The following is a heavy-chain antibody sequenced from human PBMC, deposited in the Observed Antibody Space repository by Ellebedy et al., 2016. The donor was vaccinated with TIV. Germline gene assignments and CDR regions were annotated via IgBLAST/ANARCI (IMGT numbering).Heavy chain of an antibody. CDR1: GVSISSYSHW. CDR2: IHHSGST. J-gene: IGHJ4*02. V-gene: IGHV4-4*02. CDR3: ARGENYVWGD. D-gene: IGHD3-16*01. Sequence: MPSETLSLTCSVSGVSISSYSHWWSWVRQPPGKGLEWIGEIHHSGSTNYNPSFKSRVSMSVDKSKSQVSLTLSSVTAADTAVYHCARGENYVWGDWGQGTLVTVSS.